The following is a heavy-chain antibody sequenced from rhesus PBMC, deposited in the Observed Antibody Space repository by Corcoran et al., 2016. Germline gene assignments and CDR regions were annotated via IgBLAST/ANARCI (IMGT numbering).Heavy chain of an antibody. CDR2: ITYSGST. CDR1: GGSISSGYYY. CDR3: ARNYYYDSARTDY. J-gene: IGHJ4*01. V-gene: IGHV4-122*02. D-gene: IGHD3-28*01. Sequence: QVQLQESGPGLVKPSETLSLTCAVSGGSISSGYYYWSWIRQPPGKGLEWIGYITYSGSTSYNPSLKSRVTCSRDTSKNQFSLKLSYVTAADTAVYYCARNYYYDSARTDYWGQGVLVTVSS.